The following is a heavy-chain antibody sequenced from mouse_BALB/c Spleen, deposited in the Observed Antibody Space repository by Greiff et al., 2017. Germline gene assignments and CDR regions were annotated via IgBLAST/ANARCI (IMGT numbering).Heavy chain of an antibody. CDR3: ARHDGPFAY. Sequence: EVKLVESGGGLVQPGGSLKLSCAASGFTFSSYTMSWVRQTPEKRLVWVAYLSNGGGSTYYPDTVKGRFTISRDNAKNTLYLQMSSLKTEDTAMYYCARHDGPFAYWGQGTLVTVSA. D-gene: IGHD2-3*01. CDR2: LSNGGGST. CDR1: GFTFSSYT. V-gene: IGHV5-12-2*01. J-gene: IGHJ3*01.